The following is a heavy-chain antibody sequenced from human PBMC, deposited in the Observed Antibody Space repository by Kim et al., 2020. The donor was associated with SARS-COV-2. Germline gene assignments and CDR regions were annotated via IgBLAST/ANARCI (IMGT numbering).Heavy chain of an antibody. D-gene: IGHD1-1*01. Sequence: ESVRGRFTSSRDSAKNSMYLQLHSLRAEDTAVYFCARGTGKYYYGMDVWGPGTTVTVSS. CDR3: ARGTGKYYYGMDV. J-gene: IGHJ6*02. V-gene: IGHV3-11*04.